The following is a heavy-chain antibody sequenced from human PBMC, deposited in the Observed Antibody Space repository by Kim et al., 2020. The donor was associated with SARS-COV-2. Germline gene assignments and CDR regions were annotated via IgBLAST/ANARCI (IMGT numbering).Heavy chain of an antibody. CDR1: GFTFSNYA. V-gene: IGHV3-23*01. CDR2: ISGGGDNT. D-gene: IGHD2-15*01. CDR3: AKDRGITCYSDLEY. Sequence: GGSLRLSCAASGFTFSNYAMTWVRQAPGKGLEWVSAISGGGDNTFYIGSVKGRFTISRDNSKNTLYLQMNSPRAEDTAVYFCAKDRGITCYSDLEYWGQGALVTVSS. J-gene: IGHJ4*02.